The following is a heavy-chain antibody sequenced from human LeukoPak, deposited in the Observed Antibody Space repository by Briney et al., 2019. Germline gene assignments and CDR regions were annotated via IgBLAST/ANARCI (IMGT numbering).Heavy chain of an antibody. CDR2: IWYDGSNK. CDR1: GFTFSSYG. CDR3: ARGTDTAMVTGGYNWFDP. Sequence: GGSLRLSCAASGFTFSSYGMHWVRQAPGKGLEWVAVIWYDGSNKYYADSVKGRFTISRDNSKNTLYLQMNSLRAEDAAVYYCARGTDTAMVTGGYNWFDPWGQGTLVTVSS. V-gene: IGHV3-33*01. D-gene: IGHD5-18*01. J-gene: IGHJ5*02.